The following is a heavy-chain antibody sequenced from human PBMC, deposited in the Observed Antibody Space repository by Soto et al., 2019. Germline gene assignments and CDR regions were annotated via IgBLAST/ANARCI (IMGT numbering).Heavy chain of an antibody. CDR3: ARLPDSSGATSDS. D-gene: IGHD3-22*01. J-gene: IGHJ4*02. Sequence: GESLKISCKGSGYSFTSYWITWVRQMPGKGLEWMGVIYPGDSNTRYSPSFQGQVTTSADKSISIAYLQWSSLKASDTSMYYCARLPDSSGATSDSWGQGTLVTVSS. CDR1: GYSFTSYW. CDR2: IYPGDSNT. V-gene: IGHV5-51*01.